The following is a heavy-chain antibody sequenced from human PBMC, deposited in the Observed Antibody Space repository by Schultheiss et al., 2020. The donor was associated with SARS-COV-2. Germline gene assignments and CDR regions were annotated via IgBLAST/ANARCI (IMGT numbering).Heavy chain of an antibody. V-gene: IGHV3-23*01. J-gene: IGHJ6*03. CDR2: ISGSGGST. CDR3: TIFGVVIIDYYMDV. Sequence: LSLTCAASGFTFSSYAMSWVRQAPGKGLEWVSAISGSGGSTYYADSVKDRFAVFRDNSKNTLSVQLNSLRAEDTAVYYCTIFGVVIIDYYMDVWGKGTTVTVSS. D-gene: IGHD3-3*01. CDR1: GFTFSSYA.